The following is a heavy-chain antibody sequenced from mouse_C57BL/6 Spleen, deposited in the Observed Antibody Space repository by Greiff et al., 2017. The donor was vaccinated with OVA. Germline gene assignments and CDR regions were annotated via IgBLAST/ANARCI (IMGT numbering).Heavy chain of an antibody. V-gene: IGHV1-15*01. D-gene: IGHD1-1*01. CDR1: GYTFTDYE. CDR3: TIWGYYGSSGY. Sequence: QVQLQQSGAELVRPGASVTLSCKASGYTFTDYEMHWVKQTPVHGLEWIGAIDPETGGTAYNQKFKGKAILTADKSSSTAYMELRSLTSEDSAVYYCTIWGYYGSSGYWGQGTTRTVSS. J-gene: IGHJ2*01. CDR2: IDPETGGT.